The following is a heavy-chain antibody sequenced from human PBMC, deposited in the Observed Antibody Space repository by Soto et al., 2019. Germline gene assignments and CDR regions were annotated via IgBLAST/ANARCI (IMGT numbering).Heavy chain of an antibody. CDR3: ARTRARRDYAAFDS. CDR1: GYTFTSYG. CDR2: ISAYNGNT. Sequence: GASVKVSCKASGYTFTSYGISWVRQAPGQGLEWMGWISAYNGNTNYAQKLQGRVTMTTDTSTSTAYMELRSLRSDDTAVYYCARTRARRDYAAFDSWGQGTLVTVSS. J-gene: IGHJ4*02. D-gene: IGHD4-17*01. V-gene: IGHV1-18*01.